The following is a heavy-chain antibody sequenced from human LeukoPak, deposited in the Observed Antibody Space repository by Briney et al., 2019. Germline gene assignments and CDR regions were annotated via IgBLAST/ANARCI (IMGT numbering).Heavy chain of an antibody. CDR2: INPSGGST. J-gene: IGHJ4*02. CDR3: ARERRDFWSGPIDY. D-gene: IGHD3-3*01. Sequence: GASVKVSCKTSGYTFTNYYIHWVRQAPGQGLEWMGIINPSGGSTSYAQKFQGRVTMTRDTSTSTVYMELSSLRSEDTAVYYCARERRDFWSGPIDYWGQGTLVTVSS. V-gene: IGHV1-46*01. CDR1: GYTFTNYY.